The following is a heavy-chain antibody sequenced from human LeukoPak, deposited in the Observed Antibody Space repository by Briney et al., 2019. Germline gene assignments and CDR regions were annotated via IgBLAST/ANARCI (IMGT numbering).Heavy chain of an antibody. CDR1: GFTFSSYW. D-gene: IGHD5-12*01. CDR3: VRGYSGYAY. J-gene: IGHJ4*02. V-gene: IGHV3-7*03. Sequence: GGSLRLSCAASGFTFSSYWMNWVRQAPGKGLEWVANIKQDGSEKYYVGSVKGRFTISRDNAKNSLYLQMNSLRAEDTAVYYCVRGYSGYAYWGQGTLVTVSS. CDR2: IKQDGSEK.